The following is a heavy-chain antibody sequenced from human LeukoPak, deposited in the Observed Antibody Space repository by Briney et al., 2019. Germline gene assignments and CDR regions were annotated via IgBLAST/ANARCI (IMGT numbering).Heavy chain of an antibody. CDR3: VRCSSSSCYFDY. D-gene: IGHD6-13*01. Sequence: SETLSLTCTVSGGSISSGGYYWSWIRQHPGKGLEWIGYIYYSGSTYYNPSLKSRVTISVDTSKNQFSLKLSSVTAADTAVYYCVRCSSSSCYFDYWGQGTLVTVSS. J-gene: IGHJ4*02. CDR2: IYYSGST. CDR1: GGSISSGGYY. V-gene: IGHV4-31*03.